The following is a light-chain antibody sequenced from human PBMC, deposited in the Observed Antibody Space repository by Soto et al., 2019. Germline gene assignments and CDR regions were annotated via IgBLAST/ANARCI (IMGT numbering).Light chain of an antibody. J-gene: IGLJ2*01. CDR1: SSDVGGYNY. CDR3: SSYAGSNNLVI. CDR2: EVT. V-gene: IGLV2-8*01. Sequence: QSALTQPPSASGSPGQSVTISCTGTSSDVGGYNYVSWYQQHPGKAPKLMIYEVTKRPSGVPDRFSGSKSGNTASLTVSGLQAEDEGDYYCSSYAGSNNLVIFGGGTKLTV.